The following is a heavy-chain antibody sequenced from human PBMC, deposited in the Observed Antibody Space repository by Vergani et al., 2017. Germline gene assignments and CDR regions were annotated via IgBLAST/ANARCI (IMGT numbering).Heavy chain of an antibody. Sequence: QLQESGPGLVKPSETLTLTCDVSDSSIMTNPYWGWFRQSPGKGLEWIGCIHHSGDTHYNSSLKSRVSISIVSSSKFSLSLTFVTAADTAIYYCARHRGWGGFFPSSYFYGMDVWNHGTTVTVSS. V-gene: IGHV4-38-2*01. CDR3: ARHRGWGGFFPSSYFYGMDV. D-gene: IGHD3-10*01. CDR1: DSSIMTNPY. CDR2: IHHSGDT. J-gene: IGHJ6*02.